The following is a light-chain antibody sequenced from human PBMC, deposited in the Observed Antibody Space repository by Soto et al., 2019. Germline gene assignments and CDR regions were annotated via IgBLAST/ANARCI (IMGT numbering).Light chain of an antibody. V-gene: IGLV2-8*01. Sequence: QSALTQPPSASGCPGKSVTISCTGSSIDVGGYTYVSWYQQHPGKAPKLMLYEVSKPPSGVPDRLSGSKSGNTASLTVSGLQAEYEADYYCSSYGGSNTVVFGVGTQLTVL. J-gene: IGLJ2*01. CDR1: SIDVGGYTY. CDR2: EVS. CDR3: SSYGGSNTVV.